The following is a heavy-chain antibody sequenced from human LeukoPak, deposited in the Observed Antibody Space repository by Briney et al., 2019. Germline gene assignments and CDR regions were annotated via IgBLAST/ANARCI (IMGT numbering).Heavy chain of an antibody. Sequence: GESLKISCKGSGYSFNNWIGWVRQMPGKGLEWMGIIYPGDSDTRYSPSFQGQVTISADKSISTAYLQWSSLKASDTAMYYCARSRSSGSLDAFDIWGQGTMVTVSS. CDR1: GYSFNNW. V-gene: IGHV5-51*01. CDR3: ARSRSSGSLDAFDI. J-gene: IGHJ3*02. CDR2: IYPGDSDT. D-gene: IGHD3-10*01.